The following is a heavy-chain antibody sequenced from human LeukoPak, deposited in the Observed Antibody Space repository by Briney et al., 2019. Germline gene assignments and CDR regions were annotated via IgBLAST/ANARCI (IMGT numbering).Heavy chain of an antibody. CDR2: IYYSGST. D-gene: IGHD6-19*01. CDR1: GGSISSSNW. Sequence: SGTLSLTCAVSGGSISSSNWWSWVRQPPGKGLEWIGEIYYSGSTNYNPSLKSRVTISVDKSKNQFSLKLSSVTAADTAVYYCAGLKHSSGWYGMDVWGKGTTVTVSS. CDR3: AGLKHSSGWYGMDV. J-gene: IGHJ6*04. V-gene: IGHV4-4*02.